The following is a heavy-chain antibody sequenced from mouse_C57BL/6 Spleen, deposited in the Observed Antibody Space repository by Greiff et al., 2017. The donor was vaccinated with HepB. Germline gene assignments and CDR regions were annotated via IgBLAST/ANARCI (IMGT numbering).Heavy chain of an antibody. CDR3: ARAQPWFAY. CDR1: GYSITSGYY. V-gene: IGHV3-6*01. CDR2: ISYDGSN. J-gene: IGHJ3*01. Sequence: ESGPGLVKPSQSLSLTCSVTGYSITSGYYWNWIRQFPGNKLEWMGYISYDGSNNYNPSLKNRISITRDTSKNQFFLKLNSVTTEDTATYYCARAQPWFAYWGQGTLVTVSA.